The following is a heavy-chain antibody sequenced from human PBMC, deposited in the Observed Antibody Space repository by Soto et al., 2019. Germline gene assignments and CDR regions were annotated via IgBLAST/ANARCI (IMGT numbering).Heavy chain of an antibody. J-gene: IGHJ4*02. D-gene: IGHD3-9*01. CDR3: AIWGLGWLLAFFYF. V-gene: IGHV1-24*01. CDR1: GYTPIELS. Sequence: ASVKVSCKISGYTPIELSMHWVRQAPGKGLEWMGGFDPEDGETIYAQKFQGRVTMTEDTSTDTAYMELSSLKSDDTAVYYCAIWGLGWLLAFFYFWGRGSSVIVSS. CDR2: FDPEDGET.